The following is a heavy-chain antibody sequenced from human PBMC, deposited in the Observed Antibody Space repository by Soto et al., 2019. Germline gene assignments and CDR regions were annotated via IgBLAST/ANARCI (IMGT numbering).Heavy chain of an antibody. CDR2: IIPILGIA. CDR1: GGTFSSYT. Sequence: SVKVSCKASGGTFSSYTISWVRQAPGQGLEWMGRIIPILGIANYAQKFQGRVTITADKSTSTAYMELSSLRSEDTAVYYCARERGNDFWSGSGPRDYYFDYWGQGTLVTVSS. CDR3: ARERGNDFWSGSGPRDYYFDY. V-gene: IGHV1-69*04. J-gene: IGHJ4*02. D-gene: IGHD3-3*01.